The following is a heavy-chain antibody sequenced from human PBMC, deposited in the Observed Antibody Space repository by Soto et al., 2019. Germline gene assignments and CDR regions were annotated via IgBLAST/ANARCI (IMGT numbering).Heavy chain of an antibody. CDR3: ARGNCSSTSCPMDV. J-gene: IGHJ6*03. Sequence: SETLSLTCAVYGGSFSGYYWSWIRQPPGKGLEWIGEINHSGSTNYNPSLKSRVTISVDTSKNQFSLKLSSVTAADTAVYYCARGNCSSTSCPMDVWGKGTTVTVSS. D-gene: IGHD2-2*01. CDR2: INHSGST. V-gene: IGHV4-34*01. CDR1: GGSFSGYY.